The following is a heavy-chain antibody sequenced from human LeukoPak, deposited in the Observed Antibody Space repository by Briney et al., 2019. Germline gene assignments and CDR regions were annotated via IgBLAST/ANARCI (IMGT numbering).Heavy chain of an antibody. Sequence: GGSLRLSCAASGFTFSSYWMHWVRQAPGKGLVWVSRINSDGSSTSYADSVKGRFTISRDNAKNTLYLQMNSLRAEDTAVYYCARVLDYDILTGYYHYFDYWGQGTLVTVSS. CDR3: ARVLDYDILTGYYHYFDY. V-gene: IGHV3-74*01. D-gene: IGHD3-9*01. CDR2: INSDGSST. CDR1: GFTFSSYW. J-gene: IGHJ4*02.